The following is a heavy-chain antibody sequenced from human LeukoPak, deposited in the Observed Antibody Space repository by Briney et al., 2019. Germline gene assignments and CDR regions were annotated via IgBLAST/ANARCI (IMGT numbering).Heavy chain of an antibody. J-gene: IGHJ4*02. Sequence: QAGGSLRLSCAASRFTFSGSAMHWVRQASGKGPEWVGRIRSKANSYATAYAASVKGRFTISRDDSKNTAYLQMNSLKTEDTAVYYCGYCSGGSCYPFDYWGQGTLVTVSS. CDR2: IRSKANSYAT. D-gene: IGHD2-15*01. CDR1: RFTFSGSA. V-gene: IGHV3-73*01. CDR3: GYCSGGSCYPFDY.